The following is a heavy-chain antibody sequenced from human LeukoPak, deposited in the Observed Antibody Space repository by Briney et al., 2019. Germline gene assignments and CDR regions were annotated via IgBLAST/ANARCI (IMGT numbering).Heavy chain of an antibody. CDR1: GFTFDDYA. CDR3: AKPLEREVVADAFDI. CDR2: TSGDGGST. Sequence: GGSLRLSCAASGFTFDDYAMHWVRQAPGKGLEWVSLTSGDGGSTYYADSVKGRFTISRDNSKNSLYLQMNSLRTEDTALYYCAKPLEREVVADAFDIWGQGTMVTVSS. V-gene: IGHV3-43*02. J-gene: IGHJ3*02. D-gene: IGHD3-22*01.